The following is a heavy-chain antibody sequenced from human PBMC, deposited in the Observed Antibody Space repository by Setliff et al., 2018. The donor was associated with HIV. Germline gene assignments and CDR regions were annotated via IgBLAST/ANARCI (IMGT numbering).Heavy chain of an antibody. CDR2: ISGGGGST. J-gene: IGHJ4*02. CDR1: GFTFSSYA. V-gene: IGHV3-23*01. Sequence: GGSLRLSCAASGFTFSSYAMNWVRQAPGKGLEWVSAISGGGGSTYYADSVKGRFTISRDNAKNSLYLHMNSLRAEDTAVYYCVRDSIVGVDYWGQGTLVTVSS. CDR3: VRDSIVGVDY. D-gene: IGHD1-26*01.